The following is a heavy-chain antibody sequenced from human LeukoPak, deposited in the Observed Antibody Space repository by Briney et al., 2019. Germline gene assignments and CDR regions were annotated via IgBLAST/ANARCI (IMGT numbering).Heavy chain of an antibody. Sequence: SETLSLTCAVYGGSFSGYYWSWMRQPPGGGVEWIGEINHSGSTNYNPSLKSRVTISVDTSKNQFSLKLSSVTAADTAVYYCARVSSYYYYGMDVWGKGTTVTVS. CDR1: GGSFSGYY. CDR3: ARVSSYYYYGMDV. V-gene: IGHV4-34*01. D-gene: IGHD3-3*02. CDR2: INHSGST. J-gene: IGHJ6*04.